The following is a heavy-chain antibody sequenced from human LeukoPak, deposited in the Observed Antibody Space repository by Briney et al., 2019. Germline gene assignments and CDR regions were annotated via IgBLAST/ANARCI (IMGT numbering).Heavy chain of an antibody. CDR2: ISPQSGGT. V-gene: IGHV1-2*02. D-gene: IGHD3-10*01. Sequence: ASVKVSCKTSGFHFFSYYIHWVRQAPGQGLDWVGWISPQSGGTRYAQKFQDRVTVTSDASINTAYMELSRLRSDDTAVYYCATDPGHSGMDHWGQGSLVTVSS. CDR3: ATDPGHSGMDH. CDR1: GFHFFSYY. J-gene: IGHJ4*02.